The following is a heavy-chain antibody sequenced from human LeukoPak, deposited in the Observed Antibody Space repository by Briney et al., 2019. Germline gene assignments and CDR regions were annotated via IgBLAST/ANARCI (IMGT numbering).Heavy chain of an antibody. J-gene: IGHJ4*02. V-gene: IGHV4-30-4*08. D-gene: IGHD3-3*01. CDR3: ARNDFWSGKDFDY. CDR2: IYYSGST. Sequence: TLSLTCTVSGGSISSGDYYWSWIRQPPGKGLEWIGYIYYSGSTYYNPSLKSRVTISVDTSKNQFSLKLSSVTAADTAVYYCARNDFWSGKDFDYWGQGTLVTVSS. CDR1: GGSISSGDYY.